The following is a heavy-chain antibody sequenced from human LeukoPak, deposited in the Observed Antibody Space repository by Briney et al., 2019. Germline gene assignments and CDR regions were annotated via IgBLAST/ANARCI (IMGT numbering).Heavy chain of an antibody. V-gene: IGHV3-30*02. CDR1: RFTFSSYG. J-gene: IGHJ4*02. CDR3: AKNRDSSDYPRDFDY. Sequence: GGSLRLSCAASRFTFSSYGMHWVRQTPGRGLEWVAFIRHDGSYQQYADSVKGRFTVSRDNSKDTVYLQMNSLRTEDTAVYYCAKNRDSSDYPRDFDYWGQGTLVTVSS. CDR2: IRHDGSYQ. D-gene: IGHD6-19*01.